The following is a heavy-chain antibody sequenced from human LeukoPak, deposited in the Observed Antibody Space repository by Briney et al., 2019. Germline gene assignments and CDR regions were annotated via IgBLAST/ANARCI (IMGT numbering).Heavy chain of an antibody. D-gene: IGHD1-20*01. CDR2: IYPGDSDP. CDR1: GYIFTNYW. Sequence: GESLKISCKGFGYIFTNYWIGWVRQMPGKGLEWMGIIYPGDSDPRYSPSFQGQVTISADKSTTYLQWGSLRASDTAIYYCARHHNSYGRLDSWGQETLVTVSP. J-gene: IGHJ4*02. CDR3: ARHHNSYGRLDS. V-gene: IGHV5-51*01.